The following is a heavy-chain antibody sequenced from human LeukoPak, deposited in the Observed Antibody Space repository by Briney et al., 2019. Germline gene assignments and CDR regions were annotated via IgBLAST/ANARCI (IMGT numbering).Heavy chain of an antibody. V-gene: IGHV3-30*02. J-gene: IGHJ4*02. Sequence: PGGSLRLSCAASGFTFSSYGMHWVRQAPGKGLEWVAFIRYDGSNKYYADSVKGRFTISRDNSKNTLYLQMNSLRAEDTAVYYCAREGDIAARPPLYDYWGQGTLVTVSS. CDR2: IRYDGSNK. D-gene: IGHD6-6*01. CDR1: GFTFSSYG. CDR3: AREGDIAARPPLYDY.